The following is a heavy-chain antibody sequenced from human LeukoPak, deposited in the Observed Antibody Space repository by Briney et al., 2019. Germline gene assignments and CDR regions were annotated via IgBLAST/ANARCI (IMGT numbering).Heavy chain of an antibody. CDR2: INRSGST. J-gene: IGHJ4*02. V-gene: IGHV4-34*01. Sequence: SETLSLTCAVYGGSFSGYYWSWIRQPPGKGLEWIWEINRSGSTNYNPSHKSRVTISVDTSNNQFSLKLSSVTAADTAVYYGGRGRWVRQSFDYWGQGTLVTVSS. CDR1: GGSFSGYY. D-gene: IGHD5-12*01. CDR3: GRGRWVRQSFDY.